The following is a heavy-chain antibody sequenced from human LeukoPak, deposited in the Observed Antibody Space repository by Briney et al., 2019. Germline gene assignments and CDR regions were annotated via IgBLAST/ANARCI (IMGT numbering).Heavy chain of an antibody. V-gene: IGHV4-31*03. CDR2: IYYSGST. D-gene: IGHD6-13*01. Sequence: PSQTLSLTCTVSGGSISSGGYYWSWIRQHPGKGLEWIGYIYYSGSTYYNPSLKSRVTISVDTSKNQFSLKLSSVTAADTAVYYCAIEARGLRFSSSWYYFDYWGQGTLVTVSS. CDR1: GGSISSGGYY. CDR3: AIEARGLRFSSSWYYFDY. J-gene: IGHJ4*02.